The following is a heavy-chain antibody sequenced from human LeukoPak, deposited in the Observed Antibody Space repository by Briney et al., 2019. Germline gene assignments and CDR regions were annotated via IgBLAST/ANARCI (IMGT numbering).Heavy chain of an antibody. CDR1: GFTFNTYA. D-gene: IGHD6-19*01. Sequence: PEGSLKVSWAASGFTFNTYAISWVRQAPGKGLEWVSSISYSGDSTDYADSVKGRLIISRDNSKNTLGLQMNSLRAEDTAIYYCARGTLAGYFLGYWG. J-gene: IGHJ4*01. V-gene: IGHV3-23*01. CDR2: ISYSGDST. CDR3: ARGTLAGYFLGY.